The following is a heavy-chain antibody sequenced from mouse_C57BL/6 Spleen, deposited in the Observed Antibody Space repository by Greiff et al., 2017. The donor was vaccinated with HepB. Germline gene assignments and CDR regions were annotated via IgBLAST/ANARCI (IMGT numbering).Heavy chain of an antibody. V-gene: IGHV1-19*01. D-gene: IGHD1-1*01. CDR3: ARGTSYYGSSFWFAY. CDR1: GYTFTDYY. CDR2: INPYNGGT. Sequence: EVQLQQSGPVLVKPGASVKMSCKASGYTFTDYYMNWVKQSHGKSLEWIGVINPYNGGTSYNQKFKGKATLTVDKSSSTAYMELNSLTSEDSAVYYGARGTSYYGSSFWFAYWGQGTLVTVSA. J-gene: IGHJ3*01.